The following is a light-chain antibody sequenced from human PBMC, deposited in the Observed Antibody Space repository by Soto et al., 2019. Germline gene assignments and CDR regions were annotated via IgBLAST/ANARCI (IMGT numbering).Light chain of an antibody. J-gene: IGLJ1*01. CDR1: SSDVGGYNF. CDR3: SSYAGSNSRYV. V-gene: IGLV2-8*01. Sequence: QSVLTQPPSASGSPGQSVTISCTGTSSDVGGYNFVSWYQQHPGKAPKLMIYEVTKRPSGVPDRFSGSKSGNTASLTVSGLQAEYEADYYCSSYAGSNSRYVFGTGTKVTVL. CDR2: EVT.